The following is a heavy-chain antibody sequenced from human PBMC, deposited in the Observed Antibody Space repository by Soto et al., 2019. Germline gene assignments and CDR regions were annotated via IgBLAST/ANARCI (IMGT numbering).Heavy chain of an antibody. CDR3: ATFTTLRYFDWLSEPFDY. V-gene: IGHV5-10-1*01. D-gene: IGHD3-9*01. CDR1: GYSFTSYW. J-gene: IGHJ4*02. CDR2: IDPSDSYT. Sequence: PGESLKISCKGSGYSFTSYWISWVRQMPGKGLEWMGRIDPSDSYTNYSPSFQGHVTISADKSISTAYLQWSSLKASDTAMYYCATFTTLRYFDWLSEPFDYWGQGTLVTVSS.